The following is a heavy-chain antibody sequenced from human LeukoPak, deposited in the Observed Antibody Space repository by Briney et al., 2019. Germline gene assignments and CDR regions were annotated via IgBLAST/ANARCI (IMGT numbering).Heavy chain of an antibody. CDR2: INPNSGGT. CDR3: ARDLDSSGWPHFQH. V-gene: IGHV1-2*02. J-gene: IGHJ1*01. D-gene: IGHD6-19*01. CDR1: GYTFTGYY. Sequence: ASVKVSCKASGYTFTGYYMHWVRQAPGQGLEWMGWINPNSGGTNYAQKFQGRVTMTRDTSISTAYMELSRLRSDDTAVYYCARDLDSSGWPHFQHWGQGTLVTVSS.